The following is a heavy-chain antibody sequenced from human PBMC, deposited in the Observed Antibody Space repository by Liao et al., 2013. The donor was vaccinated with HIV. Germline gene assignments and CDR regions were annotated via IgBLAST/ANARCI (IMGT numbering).Heavy chain of an antibody. CDR1: GGSISSGDYY. V-gene: IGHV4-30-4*08. Sequence: QVQLQESGPGLVQPSQSLSLTCTVSGGSISSGDYYWTWIRQPPGKGLEWIGYIYYSGSAFYNPSLKSRVSISVDTSRSQFSLRLGSVTAADTALYYCVRTILRRVAFDVWGPGTMVIVSS. CDR3: VRTILRRVAFDV. CDR2: IYYSGSA. D-gene: IGHD5-24*01. J-gene: IGHJ3*01.